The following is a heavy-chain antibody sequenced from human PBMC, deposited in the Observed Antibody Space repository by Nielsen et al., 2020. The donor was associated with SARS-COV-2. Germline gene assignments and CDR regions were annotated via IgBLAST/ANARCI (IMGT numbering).Heavy chain of an antibody. D-gene: IGHD6-19*01. CDR1: GGAFSGYY. Sequence: SETLSLTCGVSGGAFSGYYWSWIRQPPGKGLEWIGEVNHSGSTNYNPSLKSRVTISVDTSKNQFSLKLSSVTAADTAVYYCARVSSEGAGYAFDIWGQGTMVTVSS. CDR2: VNHSGST. J-gene: IGHJ3*02. V-gene: IGHV4-34*01. CDR3: ARVSSEGAGYAFDI.